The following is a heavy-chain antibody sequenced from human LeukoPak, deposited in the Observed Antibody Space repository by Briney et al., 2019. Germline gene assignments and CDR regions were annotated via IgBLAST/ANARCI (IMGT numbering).Heavy chain of an antibody. CDR2: ISAYNGNT. Sequence: ASVKVSCKASEYTFTGYYMHWVRQAPGQGLEWMGWISAYNGNTNYAQKLQGRVTMTTDTSTSTAYMELRSLRSDDTAVYYCARVAYGAPDYWGQGTLVTVSS. V-gene: IGHV1-18*04. CDR3: ARVAYGAPDY. D-gene: IGHD3-10*01. J-gene: IGHJ4*02. CDR1: EYTFTGYY.